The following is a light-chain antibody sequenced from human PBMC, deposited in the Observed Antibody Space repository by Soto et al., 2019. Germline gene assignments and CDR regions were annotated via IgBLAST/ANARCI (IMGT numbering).Light chain of an antibody. CDR2: DVS. CDR3: SSYTSSSTDV. CDR1: SSDVGGYNY. V-gene: IGLV2-14*01. Sequence: QSALTQPASVSGSPGQSITISCTRTSSDVGGYNYVSWYQQHPGKAPKLMIYDVSNRPSGVSNRISGSKSGNTASLTISGLQAEDEADYYCSSYTSSSTDVFGTGTKLTVL. J-gene: IGLJ1*01.